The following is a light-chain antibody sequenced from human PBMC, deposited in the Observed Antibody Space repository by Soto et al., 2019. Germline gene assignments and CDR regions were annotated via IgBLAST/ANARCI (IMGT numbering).Light chain of an antibody. V-gene: IGLV2-14*01. CDR1: SSDVGGYNY. CDR3: SSYTSSSSYV. CDR2: DVS. J-gene: IGLJ1*01. Sequence: QSVLTQPASVSGSPGQSITISCTGTSSDVGGYNYVSWYQQHPGKASKLMIYDVSNRPSGVSNRFSGSKSGNTASLTISGLQAEDEADYYCSSYTSSSSYVFGTGTKDTDL.